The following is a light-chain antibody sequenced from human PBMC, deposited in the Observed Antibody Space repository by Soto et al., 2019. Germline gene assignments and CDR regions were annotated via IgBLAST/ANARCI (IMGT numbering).Light chain of an antibody. CDR2: GES. CDR1: QSISGA. V-gene: IGKV3-15*01. CDR3: QQAYSFPLT. Sequence: EIVMTQSPATLSLSPGGRATLSCRGSQSISGALAWYQQKPGQAPRLLIYGESTRATSLPDRFSGSGSGTDFNLTISRLQSEDFATYYCQQAYSFPLTCGGGTKVDIK. J-gene: IGKJ4*01.